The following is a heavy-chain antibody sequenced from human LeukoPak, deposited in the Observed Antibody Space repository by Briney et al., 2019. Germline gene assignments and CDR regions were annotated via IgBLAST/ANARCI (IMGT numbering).Heavy chain of an antibody. CDR2: ISAYNGNT. J-gene: IGHJ4*02. CDR3: ARATPTYYYDSSGYYYDY. D-gene: IGHD3-22*01. CDR1: GYTFTSYG. V-gene: IGHV1-18*01. Sequence: ASVKVSCKASGYTFTSYGISWVRQAPGQGLEWMGWISAYNGNTNYAQKLQGRVTMTTDTSTSTAYMELRSLRSGDTAVYYCARATPTYYYDSSGYYYDYWGQGTLVTVSS.